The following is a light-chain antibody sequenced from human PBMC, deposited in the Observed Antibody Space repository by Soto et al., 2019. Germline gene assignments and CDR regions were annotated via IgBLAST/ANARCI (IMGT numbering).Light chain of an antibody. V-gene: IGKV1-8*01. CDR1: QGISSY. CDR2: KAS. CDR3: QQNYSATWT. J-gene: IGKJ1*01. Sequence: IQMTQSPSSFSASRGDRSTITWRASQGISSYLAWYQQKPGKAPKLLIYKASTLKSGVPSRFSGSGSETDFTLTISSLQPEDFATYSCQQNYSATWTFGQGTKVDIK.